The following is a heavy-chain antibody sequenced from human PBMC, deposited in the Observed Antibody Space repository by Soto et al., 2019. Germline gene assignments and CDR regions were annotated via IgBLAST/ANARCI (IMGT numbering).Heavy chain of an antibody. CDR1: GFPFSGYA. CDR2: ISHEGNNE. V-gene: IGHV3-30*04. Sequence: QVQLVESGGGVVQPGTSLRLSCAASGFPFSGYAMNWVRQAPGKGLEWVAVISHEGNNEFHADSVKGRFTISRDNSKNTLSLQMNSLRPEDTAVYYFLRIGRGINYGNGFDPCGQGTRGTVSS. CDR3: LRIGRGINYGNGFDP. J-gene: IGHJ5*02. D-gene: IGHD3-16*01.